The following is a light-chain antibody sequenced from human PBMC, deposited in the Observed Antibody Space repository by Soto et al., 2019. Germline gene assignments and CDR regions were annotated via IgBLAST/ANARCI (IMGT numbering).Light chain of an antibody. Sequence: EIVLTQSPGTLSLSAGERATLSCRASQSFDSRYLAGYQQRRGEAPRLLIYGSVSRATGIPDRFSGSASGADFALTISRLEPEDFAMYYCQQYGTSPRGTFGQGTKVDIK. CDR3: QQYGTSPRGT. J-gene: IGKJ1*01. V-gene: IGKV3-20*01. CDR1: QSFDSRY. CDR2: GSV.